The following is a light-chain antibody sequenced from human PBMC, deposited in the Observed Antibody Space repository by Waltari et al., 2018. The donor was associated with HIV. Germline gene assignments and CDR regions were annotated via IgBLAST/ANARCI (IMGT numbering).Light chain of an antibody. CDR2: GNS. J-gene: IGLJ1*01. V-gene: IGLV1-40*01. CDR3: QSYDSSLSGYV. Sequence: SCTGSSSNIGAGYQVHWYQQLPGTAPKLLIYGNSNRPSGVPDRFSGSKSGTSASLAITGLQAEDEADYHCQSYDSSLSGYVFGTGTKVTVL. CDR1: SSNIGAGYQ.